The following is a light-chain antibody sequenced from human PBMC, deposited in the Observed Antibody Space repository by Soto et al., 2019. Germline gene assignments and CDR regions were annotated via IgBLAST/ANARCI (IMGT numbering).Light chain of an antibody. V-gene: IGLV2-14*01. CDR3: SSYTSSSIFYV. CDR1: SSDVGGYNY. CDR2: EVS. J-gene: IGLJ1*01. Sequence: QSALTQPASVPGSPGQSITISCTGTSSDVGGYNYVSWYQQHPGKAPKLMIYEVSNRPSGVSNRFSGSKSGNTASLTISGLQAEDEADYYCSSYTSSSIFYVFGTGTKVTVL.